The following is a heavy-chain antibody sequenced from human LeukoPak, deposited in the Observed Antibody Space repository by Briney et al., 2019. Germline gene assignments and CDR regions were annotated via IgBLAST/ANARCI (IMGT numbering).Heavy chain of an antibody. CDR1: GGSISSSSYY. Sequence: SVTLSLTCTVSGGSISSSSYYWGWIRQPPGKGLEWIGSIYYSGSTYYNPSLKSRVTISVDTSKNQFSLKLSSVTAADTAVYYCARPGPDPNYYMDVWGKGTTVTVSS. CDR3: ARPGPDPNYYMDV. J-gene: IGHJ6*03. V-gene: IGHV4-39*01. D-gene: IGHD1-14*01. CDR2: IYYSGST.